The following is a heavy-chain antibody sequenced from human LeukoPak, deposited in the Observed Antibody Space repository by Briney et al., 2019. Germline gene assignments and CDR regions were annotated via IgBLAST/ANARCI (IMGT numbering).Heavy chain of an antibody. CDR2: INPNSGGT. CDR3: ARGNSAVIDY. CDR1: GYTFTDHY. J-gene: IGHJ4*02. V-gene: IGHV1-2*02. D-gene: IGHD1-7*01. Sequence: GASVKVSCKISGYTFTDHYMHWVRQAPGQGPEWMGWINPNSGGTNYAQKFQGRVTMTRDTSITTAFMELGSLRSDDTAVYYCARGNSAVIDYWGQGTLVIVSS.